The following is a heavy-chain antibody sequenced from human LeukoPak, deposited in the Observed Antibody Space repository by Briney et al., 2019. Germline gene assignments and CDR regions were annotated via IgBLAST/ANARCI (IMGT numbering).Heavy chain of an antibody. Sequence: GGSLRLSCAASGFTFSSYWMHWVRQAPGKGLVWVSHINSDGSSTSYADSVKGRFTISRDNAKNTLYLQMNSLRAEDTAVYYCAREGSSGYYADYWGQGTLVTVSS. J-gene: IGHJ4*02. D-gene: IGHD3-22*01. CDR2: INSDGSST. CDR3: AREGSSGYYADY. V-gene: IGHV3-74*01. CDR1: GFTFSSYW.